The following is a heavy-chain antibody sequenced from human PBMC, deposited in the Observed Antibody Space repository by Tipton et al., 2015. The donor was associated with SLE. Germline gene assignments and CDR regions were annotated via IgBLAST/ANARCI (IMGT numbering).Heavy chain of an antibody. J-gene: IGHJ1*01. CDR3: ARSSGWDAEYFQD. V-gene: IGHV4-59*01. CDR2: IYYSGST. CDR1: GASMNNYY. Sequence: TLSLTCTVSGASMNNYYWSWIRQPPGRGPEWIAYIYYSGSTNYNPSLKSRVAISVDTSKNQFYLNLRSVTAADTAVYYCARSSGWDAEYFQDWGQGTLVTVSS. D-gene: IGHD6-19*01.